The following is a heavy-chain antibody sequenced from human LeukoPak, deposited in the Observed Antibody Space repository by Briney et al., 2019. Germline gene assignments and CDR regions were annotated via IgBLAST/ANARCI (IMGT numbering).Heavy chain of an antibody. V-gene: IGHV3-11*04. CDR3: ARDSSGYYDY. D-gene: IGHD3-22*01. CDR1: GFTFSDYY. CDR2: ISSGSTI. Sequence: KSGGSLRLSCAASGFTFSDYYMSWIRQAPGKGLEWVSYISSGSTIYYADSVKGRFTISRDNAKNSLYLQMNSLRAEDTAVYYCARDSSGYYDYWGQGTLVTVSS. J-gene: IGHJ4*02.